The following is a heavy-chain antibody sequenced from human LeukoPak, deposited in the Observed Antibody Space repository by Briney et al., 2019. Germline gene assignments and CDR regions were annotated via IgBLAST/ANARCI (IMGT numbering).Heavy chain of an antibody. J-gene: IGHJ6*02. V-gene: IGHV4-4*07. Sequence: SETLSLTCAVYGGSFGSYYWSWIRQPAGKGLEWIGRIYTSGSTNYNPSLKSRVTMSVDTSKNQFSLKLSSVTAADTAVYYCARDELRGRKDTYCTNGVCYPYYYYYGMDVWGQGTTVTVSS. CDR1: GGSFGSYY. CDR2: IYTSGST. CDR3: ARDELRGRKDTYCTNGVCYPYYYYYGMDV. D-gene: IGHD2-8*01.